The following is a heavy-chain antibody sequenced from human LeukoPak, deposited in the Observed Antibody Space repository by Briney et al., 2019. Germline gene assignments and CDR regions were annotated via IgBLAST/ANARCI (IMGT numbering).Heavy chain of an antibody. CDR1: GGSISSSSYY. D-gene: IGHD1-26*01. J-gene: IGHJ4*02. CDR2: IYYSGST. Sequence: SETLSLTCTVSGGSISSSSYYWGWIRQPPGKGLEWIGSIYYSGSTYYNPSLKSRVTISVDTSKNQFSLKLSSVTAADTAVYYCARGDLISGSWADYWGQGTLVTVSS. V-gene: IGHV4-39*07. CDR3: ARGDLISGSWADY.